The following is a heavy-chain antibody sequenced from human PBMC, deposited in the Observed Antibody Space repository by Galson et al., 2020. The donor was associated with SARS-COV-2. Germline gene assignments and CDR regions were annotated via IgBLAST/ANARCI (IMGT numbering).Heavy chain of an antibody. Sequence: SETLSLTCTVSGGSISSGSYYGSWIRQPAGKGLEWIGRIYTSGSTNYNPSLKSRVTISVDTSKNQFSLKLSSVTAADTAVYYCARESPYYYDSSGYFDYWGQGTLVTVSS. V-gene: IGHV4-61*02. J-gene: IGHJ4*02. CDR1: GGSISSGSYY. CDR2: IYTSGST. CDR3: ARESPYYYDSSGYFDY. D-gene: IGHD3-22*01.